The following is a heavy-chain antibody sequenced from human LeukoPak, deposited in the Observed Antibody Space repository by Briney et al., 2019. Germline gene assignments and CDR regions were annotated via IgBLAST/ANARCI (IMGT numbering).Heavy chain of an antibody. CDR1: GFTFSSYA. Sequence: PGRSLRLSCAASGFTFSSYAMLWVRQAPGKGLEWVAVISYDGSNKYYADSVKGRFTISRDNSKNTLYLQMNSLRAEDTAVYYCARDIGSYSDYWGQGNLVTVSS. D-gene: IGHD1-26*01. V-gene: IGHV3-30-3*01. CDR2: ISYDGSNK. CDR3: ARDIGSYSDY. J-gene: IGHJ4*02.